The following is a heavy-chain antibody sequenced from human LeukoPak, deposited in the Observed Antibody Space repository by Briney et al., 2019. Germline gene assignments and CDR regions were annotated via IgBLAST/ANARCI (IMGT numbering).Heavy chain of an antibody. Sequence: SVKVSCKASGGTFSSYAISWVRQAPGQGLEWMGGIIPIFGTANYAQKFQGRVTITTDESTSTAYMELSSLRSEDTAVYYCARGVVPAAIDQFDPWAREPWSPSPQ. CDR2: IIPIFGTA. D-gene: IGHD2-2*01. V-gene: IGHV1-69*05. J-gene: IGHJ5*02. CDR1: GGTFSSYA. CDR3: ARGVVPAAIDQFDP.